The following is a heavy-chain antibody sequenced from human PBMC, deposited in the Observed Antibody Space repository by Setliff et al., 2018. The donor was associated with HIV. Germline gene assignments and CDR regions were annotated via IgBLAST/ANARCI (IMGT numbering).Heavy chain of an antibody. CDR3: ARVGYYDSSFDY. Sequence: PSETLSLTCTVSGGSISSSSYYWGWIRQPPGKGLEWIGSIYYSGSTYYNPSLKSRVTISVDTSKNQFSLKLSSVTAADTAVYYCARVGYYDSSFDYWGQGTLVTVS. V-gene: IGHV4-39*01. D-gene: IGHD3-22*01. J-gene: IGHJ4*02. CDR1: GGSISSSSYY. CDR2: IYYSGST.